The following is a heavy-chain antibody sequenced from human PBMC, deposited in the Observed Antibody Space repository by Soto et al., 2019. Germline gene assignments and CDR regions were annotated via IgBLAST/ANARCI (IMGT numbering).Heavy chain of an antibody. V-gene: IGHV3-23*01. CDR3: AKVSNSGYGLHSYYSGMEV. CDR1: GFTFSSYA. Sequence: HPGGSLRLSCAASGFTFSSYAMSWVRQAPGKGLEWVSGISGSGGSTYYADSVKGRFTISRDNSKNTLYLQMNSLRAEDTAVYYCAKVSNSGYGLHSYYSGMEVWGQGTTVTFSS. D-gene: IGHD5-12*01. J-gene: IGHJ6*02. CDR2: ISGSGGST.